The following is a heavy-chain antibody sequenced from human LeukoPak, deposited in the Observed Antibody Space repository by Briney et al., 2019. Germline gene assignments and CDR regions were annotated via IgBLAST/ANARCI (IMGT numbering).Heavy chain of an antibody. CDR3: SRTDCSGGSCYFDY. V-gene: IGHV1-18*01. CDR2: ISAYNGNT. D-gene: IGHD2-15*01. Sequence: ASVTVSCTASGYTFTSYGISWVRQAPGQGLEWMGRISAYNGNTNYAQTLKGRVTITTDTSTSTAYMELRRLRSDDTAVYYCSRTDCSGGSCYFDYWGQGTLVTVSS. J-gene: IGHJ4*02. CDR1: GYTFTSYG.